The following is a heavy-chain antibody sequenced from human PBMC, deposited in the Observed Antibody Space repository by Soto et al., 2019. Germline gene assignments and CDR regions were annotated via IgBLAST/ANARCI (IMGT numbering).Heavy chain of an antibody. CDR3: ARAGSYRFDF. V-gene: IGHV3-74*01. CDR1: GFTFSSYW. Sequence: EVQLVESGGALVQPGGSLRLSCAATGFTFSSYWMHWVRQTPGKGLAWVARIDETGNRINYEDSVRGRFTISRDNARKTLYLQMNFLSVEDTAVYYCARAGSYRFDFWGLGTLVTVSS. CDR2: IDETGNRI. D-gene: IGHD3-10*01. J-gene: IGHJ4*02.